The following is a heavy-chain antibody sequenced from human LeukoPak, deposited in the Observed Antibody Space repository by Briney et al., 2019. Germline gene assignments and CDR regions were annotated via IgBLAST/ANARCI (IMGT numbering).Heavy chain of an antibody. Sequence: SETLSLTCTVSGDSISSGDYYWSWMRQPAGKGLEWIGRIYISGSTSYNPSLKGRATISIDTSKNQFSLKLSSVTAADTAVYYCARGKTYGSGSYSVWGQGTMVTVSS. CDR1: GDSISSGDYY. D-gene: IGHD3-10*01. V-gene: IGHV4-61*02. CDR3: ARGKTYGSGSYSV. J-gene: IGHJ3*01. CDR2: IYISGST.